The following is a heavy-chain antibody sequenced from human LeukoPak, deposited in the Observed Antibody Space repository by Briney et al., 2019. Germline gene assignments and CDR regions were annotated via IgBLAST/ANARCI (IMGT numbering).Heavy chain of an antibody. D-gene: IGHD6-13*01. J-gene: IGHJ4*02. Sequence: SETLSLTCTVCGGSIRSYYWRWIRHPAGRGLEWIGRIYSTGSTNCTPSLKSRVTMSVDTSKNQFSLRLRSVTAADTAVYYCARQIASAGTAGFDFWGQGALVTVSS. CDR1: GGSIRSYY. CDR2: IYSTGST. V-gene: IGHV4-4*07. CDR3: ARQIASAGTAGFDF.